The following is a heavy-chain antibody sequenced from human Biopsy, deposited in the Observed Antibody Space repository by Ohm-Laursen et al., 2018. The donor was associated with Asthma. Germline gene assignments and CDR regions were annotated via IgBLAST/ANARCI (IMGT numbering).Heavy chain of an antibody. CDR1: GFIFRGSN. CDR2: ISYDGMSE. CDR3: ARGDGGWLAGIREDY. V-gene: IGHV3-30*03. J-gene: IGHJ4*02. D-gene: IGHD5-12*01. Sequence: SSLRLSCAASGFIFRGSNMFWVRQAPGKGLEWLAAISYDGMSEYYADSVKGRFSISRDDSKSTTDLQMSSLRDDDTAVYYCARGDGGWLAGIREDYWGQGVLVTVSS.